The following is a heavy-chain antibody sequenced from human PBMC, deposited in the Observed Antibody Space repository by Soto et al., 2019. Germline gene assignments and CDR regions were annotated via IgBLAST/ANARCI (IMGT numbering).Heavy chain of an antibody. Sequence: PSGTLSLTCTVSGASISTNHHNWAWVRQPPGKGLEWMGNIHYRGDTYFNPSPGSRLSMSVDTSKNQFSLKLTSVTAADTAVYYCARLPTGYPNWFDPWGQGTLVTV. V-gene: IGHV4-39*01. CDR1: GASISTNHHN. D-gene: IGHD3-9*01. CDR2: IHYRGDT. J-gene: IGHJ5*02. CDR3: ARLPTGYPNWFDP.